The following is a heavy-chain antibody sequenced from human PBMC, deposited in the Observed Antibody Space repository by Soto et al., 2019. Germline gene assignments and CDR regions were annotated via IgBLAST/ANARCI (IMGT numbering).Heavy chain of an antibody. CDR1: GYTFTSYG. CDR3: ARGDIVVVVAPVAFDI. D-gene: IGHD2-15*01. J-gene: IGHJ3*02. Sequence: QVQLLQSGAAVKKPGASVKVSCKASGYTFTSYGISWVRQAPGQGLEWMGWISAYNGNTNYAQKLQGRVTMTTDTPTSTAYMELRSLRPDDTAVYYCARGDIVVVVAPVAFDICGQGTMVTVSS. V-gene: IGHV1-18*01. CDR2: ISAYNGNT.